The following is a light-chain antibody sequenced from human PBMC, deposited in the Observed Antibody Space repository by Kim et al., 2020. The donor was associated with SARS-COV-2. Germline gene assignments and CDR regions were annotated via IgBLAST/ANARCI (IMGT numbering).Light chain of an antibody. J-gene: IGLJ2*01. CDR2: QDS. CDR1: ELGSKY. Sequence: SVAPRQTASSTCVGRELGSKYACWYQQKPGQSPVLVIYQDSKRPSGIPERFSGANSGNTATLTISGTQAMDEADYYCQAWDSSTVVFGGGTQLTVL. CDR3: QAWDSSTVV. V-gene: IGLV3-1*01.